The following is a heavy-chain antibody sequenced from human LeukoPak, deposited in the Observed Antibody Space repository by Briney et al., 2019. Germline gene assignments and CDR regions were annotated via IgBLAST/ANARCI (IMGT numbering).Heavy chain of an antibody. Sequence: ASVKVSCKASGYTFTSYGISWVRQAPGQGLEWMGWISAYNGNTNYAQKLQGRVTITADESTSTAYMELSSLRSEDTAVYYCAVKIVVVPGPFDYWGQGTLVTVSS. CDR3: AVKIVVVPGPFDY. CDR1: GYTFTSYG. V-gene: IGHV1-18*01. D-gene: IGHD2-2*01. CDR2: ISAYNGNT. J-gene: IGHJ4*02.